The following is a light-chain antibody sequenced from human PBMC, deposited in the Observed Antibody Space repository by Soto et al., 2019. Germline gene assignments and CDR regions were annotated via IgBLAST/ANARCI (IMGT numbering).Light chain of an antibody. CDR2: ATS. V-gene: IGKV1-39*01. J-gene: IGKJ2*01. CDR1: QSISNY. CDR3: QLTYSTPYT. Sequence: DIQMTQSPSSLSASVGDRVTITCRASQSISNYLNWFQHKPGKAPKLLIYATSNLQSGVPSRFSGSGSGTDFTLTISSLQPEDVAIYYCQLTYSTPYTFGQATRLEI.